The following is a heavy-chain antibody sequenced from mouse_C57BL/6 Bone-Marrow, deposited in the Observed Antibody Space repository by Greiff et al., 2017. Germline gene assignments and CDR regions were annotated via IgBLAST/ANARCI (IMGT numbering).Heavy chain of an antibody. V-gene: IGHV10-1*01. CDR2: IRSKSNNYAT. CDR1: GFSFNTYA. CDR3: VRHWYFDY. J-gene: IGHJ2*01. Sequence: EVQLVESGGGLVQPKGSLKLSCAASGFSFNTYAMNWVRQAPGKGLEWVGRIRSKSNNYATYYADSGKDRFTISRDDPESILYLQMNNLKTEDTAMYYCVRHWYFDYWGQGTTLTVSS.